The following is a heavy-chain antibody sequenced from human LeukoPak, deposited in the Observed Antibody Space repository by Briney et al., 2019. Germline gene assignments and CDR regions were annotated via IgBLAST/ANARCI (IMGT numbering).Heavy chain of an antibody. Sequence: GGSLRLSCAASGFTFSSYGMHWVRQAPGKGLEWVAVIWYDGSNKYYADSVKGRFTISRDNSKNTLYLQMNSLRAEDTAVYYCAKDLDSSGSLDYWGQGTLVSVSS. CDR2: IWYDGSNK. J-gene: IGHJ4*02. CDR1: GFTFSSYG. V-gene: IGHV3-33*06. D-gene: IGHD3-22*01. CDR3: AKDLDSSGSLDY.